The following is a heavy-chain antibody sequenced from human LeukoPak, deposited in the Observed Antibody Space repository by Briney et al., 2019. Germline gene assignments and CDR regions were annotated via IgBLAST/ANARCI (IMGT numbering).Heavy chain of an antibody. CDR1: GFTLSDYW. D-gene: IGHD3-3*01. V-gene: IGHV3-74*01. CDR3: ARVFDPNDFWSGYCFDF. CDR2: ISNDGGSP. J-gene: IGHJ4*02. Sequence: GGSLRLSCSVPGFTLSDYWMHWVRHVPGKGLLWVSRISNDGGSPTYADSVKGRFTISRDNAQNTLYLQMDSLRADDTAVYYCARVFDPNDFWSGYCFDFWGQGTLVTVSS.